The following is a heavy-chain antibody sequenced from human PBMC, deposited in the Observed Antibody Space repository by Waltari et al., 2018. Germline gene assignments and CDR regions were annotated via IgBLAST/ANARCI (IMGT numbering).Heavy chain of an antibody. J-gene: IGHJ5*02. Sequence: QVQLQESGPGLVKPSETLSLTCTVSGGSISSYYWSWIRQPAGKGLEWIGRIYTSGSPNYTPSRKSRVTMSVDTSKNQFSLKLSSVTAADTAVYYCARARYCSSTSCYRFDPWGQGTLVTVSS. D-gene: IGHD2-2*01. V-gene: IGHV4-4*07. CDR1: GGSISSYY. CDR3: ARARYCSSTSCYRFDP. CDR2: IYTSGSP.